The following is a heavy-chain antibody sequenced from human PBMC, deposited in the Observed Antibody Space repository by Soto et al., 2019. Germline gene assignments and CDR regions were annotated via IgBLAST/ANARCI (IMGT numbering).Heavy chain of an antibody. D-gene: IGHD5-18*01. J-gene: IGHJ4*02. CDR1: GGSISSYY. CDR2: IYTSGST. V-gene: IGHV4-4*07. Sequence: SETLSLTCTVSGGSISSYYWSWIRQPAGKGLEWIGRIYTSGSTNYNPSLKSRVTMSVDTSKNQLSLKLSSVTAADTAVYYCARGGYSYGYSDYWGQGTLVTVSS. CDR3: ARGGYSYGYSDY.